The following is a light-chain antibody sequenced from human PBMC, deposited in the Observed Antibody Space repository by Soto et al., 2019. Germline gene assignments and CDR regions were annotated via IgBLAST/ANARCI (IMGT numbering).Light chain of an antibody. CDR1: RNITFY. Sequence: IQITHSPSSLCGCVGDRVTITCRASRNITFYLNWYQQKPGKAPKLLIYAASSLQSGVPSRFSGTRSGTDLPITISRLQPEDSEIYCCQKSYSPLRTSGQGNQVDIK. V-gene: IGKV1-39*01. J-gene: IGKJ1*01. CDR2: AAS. CDR3: QKSYSPLRT.